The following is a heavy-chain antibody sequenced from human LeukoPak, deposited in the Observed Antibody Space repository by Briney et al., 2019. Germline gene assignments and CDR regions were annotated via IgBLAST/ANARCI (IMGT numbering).Heavy chain of an antibody. D-gene: IGHD6-13*01. CDR2: ISSSSSYI. Sequence: GGSLRLSCAASGFTSSSYSMNWVRQAPGKGLEWVSSISSSSSYIYYADSVKGRFTISRDNAKNSLYLQMNSLRAEDTAVYYCAREVRAAGYYFDYWGQGTLVTVSS. CDR3: AREVRAAGYYFDY. V-gene: IGHV3-21*01. J-gene: IGHJ4*02. CDR1: GFTSSSYS.